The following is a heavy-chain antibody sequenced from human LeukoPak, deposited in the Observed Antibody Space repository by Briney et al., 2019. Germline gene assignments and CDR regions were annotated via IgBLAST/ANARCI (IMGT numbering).Heavy chain of an antibody. CDR2: INHSGST. D-gene: IGHD2-2*01. V-gene: IGHV4-34*01. Sequence: PSETLSLTCAVYGGSFSGYYWSWIRQPPGKGLEWIGEINHSGSTNYNPSLKSRVTISVDTSKNQFSLKLSSVTAADTAVYYCARQGYCSSTSCYVDYWGQGTLVTVSS. CDR1: GGSFSGYY. CDR3: ARQGYCSSTSCYVDY. J-gene: IGHJ4*02.